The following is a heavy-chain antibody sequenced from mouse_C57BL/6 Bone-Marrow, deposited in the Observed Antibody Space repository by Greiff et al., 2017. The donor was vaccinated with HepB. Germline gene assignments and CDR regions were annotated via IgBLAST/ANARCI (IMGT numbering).Heavy chain of an antibody. Sequence: QVQLQQSGAELARPGASVKLSCKASGYTLTSYGISWVKQRTGQGLEWIGEIYPRSGNTYYNEKFKGKATLTADKSSSTAYMELRSLTSEDSAVYFCARSYDYDFWFAYWGQGTLVTVSA. D-gene: IGHD2-4*01. J-gene: IGHJ3*01. CDR2: IYPRSGNT. CDR3: ARSYDYDFWFAY. V-gene: IGHV1-81*01. CDR1: GYTLTSYG.